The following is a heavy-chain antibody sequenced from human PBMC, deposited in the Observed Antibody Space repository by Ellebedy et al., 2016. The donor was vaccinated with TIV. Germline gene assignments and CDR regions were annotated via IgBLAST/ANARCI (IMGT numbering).Heavy chain of an antibody. Sequence: PGGSLRLSCAASGFTFSNNSMNWVRQAPGKGLEWVSYISSTGTTIYYADSVKGRFTISRDNAKISLYLQMNSLTAEDTAVYYCASGAYDIWGQGIMVTVSS. J-gene: IGHJ3*02. CDR1: GFTFSNNS. V-gene: IGHV3-48*04. CDR3: ASGAYDI. CDR2: ISSTGTTI.